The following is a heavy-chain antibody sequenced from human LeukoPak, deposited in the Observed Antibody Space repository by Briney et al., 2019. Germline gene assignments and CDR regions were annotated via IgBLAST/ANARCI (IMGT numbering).Heavy chain of an antibody. J-gene: IGHJ4*02. CDR2: ISSGGTYE. CDR3: ARDSTYYYDSGSSGPHYFDN. D-gene: IGHD3-10*01. Sequence: GGSLRLSCAASGFTFSNYAMHWVRQASGKGLEWVSLISSGGTYEYYADSVKGRFTISRDNSKNTLYLQLNSLRAEDTAVYYCARDSTYYYDSGSSGPHYFDNWGQGTLVTVSS. V-gene: IGHV3-30*01. CDR1: GFTFSNYA.